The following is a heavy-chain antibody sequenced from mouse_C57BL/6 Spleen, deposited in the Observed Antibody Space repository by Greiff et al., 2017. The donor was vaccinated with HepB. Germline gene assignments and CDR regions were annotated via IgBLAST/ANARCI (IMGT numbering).Heavy chain of an antibody. CDR1: GYTFTSYW. J-gene: IGHJ4*01. V-gene: IGHV1-52*01. Sequence: QVQLQQPGAELVRPGSSVKLSCKASGYTFTSYWMHWVKQRPIQGLEWIGNIDPSDSETHYNQKFKDKATLTVEKSSSTAYMQLSSLTSEDSAVYYCARRGKKGFYAMDYWGQGTSVTVSS. CDR2: IDPSDSET. CDR3: ARRGKKGFYAMDY.